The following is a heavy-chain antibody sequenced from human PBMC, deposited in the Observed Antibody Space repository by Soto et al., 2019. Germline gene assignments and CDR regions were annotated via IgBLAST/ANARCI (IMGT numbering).Heavy chain of an antibody. Sequence: QVQLQESGPGLVKSSETLSLTCTVSGGSVSSGSHYWSWIRQPPGKGLEWIGYIYYTGSTNYNPSLTSRLTIAVDTSKNHFSLKVSSVIAADTAVYYCARARYVFWCGERTFDHWGQGTLVTVSS. V-gene: IGHV4-61*03. CDR1: GGSVSSGSHY. J-gene: IGHJ4*02. CDR2: IYYTGST. CDR3: ARARYVFWCGERTFDH. D-gene: IGHD3-16*01.